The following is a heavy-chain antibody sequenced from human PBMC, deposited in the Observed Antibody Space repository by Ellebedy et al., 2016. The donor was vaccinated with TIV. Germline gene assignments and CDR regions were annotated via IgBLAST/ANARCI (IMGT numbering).Heavy chain of an antibody. CDR3: ARDFQYPTRTALDT. V-gene: IGHV4-4*02. J-gene: IGHJ3*02. Sequence: MPSETLSLTCAVSGAPISSTNWWTWVRQPPGKGLEWIGERHHGGSIKYNPSLKSRVTISVDKSKNLFSLTLNSVTAADTAIYYCARDFQYPTRTALDTWGQGTMVTVSS. CDR2: RHHGGSI. D-gene: IGHD2-2*01. CDR1: GAPISSTNW.